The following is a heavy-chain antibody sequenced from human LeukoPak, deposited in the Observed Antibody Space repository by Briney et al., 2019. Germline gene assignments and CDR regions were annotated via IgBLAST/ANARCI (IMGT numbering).Heavy chain of an antibody. CDR3: ARLIAAAETFDY. CDR1: GGSISNYY. J-gene: IGHJ4*02. Sequence: SETLSLTCTVSGGSISNYYWSWIRQPPGKGLEWIGSIYYSGSTYYNPSLKSRVTISVDTSKNQFSLKLSSVTAADTAVYYCARLIAAAETFDYWGQGTLVTVSS. V-gene: IGHV4-59*12. CDR2: IYYSGST. D-gene: IGHD6-13*01.